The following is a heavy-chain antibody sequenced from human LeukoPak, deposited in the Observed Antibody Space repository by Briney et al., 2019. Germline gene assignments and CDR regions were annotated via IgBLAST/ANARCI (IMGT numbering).Heavy chain of an antibody. Sequence: ASVKVSCKASGGTFSNYAISWVRQAPGQGLEWMGGIIPIFGTANYAQKFQGRVTITADESTSTAYMELSSLRSEDTAVYYCARGLTYLLEWLLNYWGQGTLVTVSS. CDR2: IIPIFGTA. CDR1: GGTFSNYA. V-gene: IGHV1-69*13. J-gene: IGHJ4*02. CDR3: ARGLTYLLEWLLNY. D-gene: IGHD3-3*01.